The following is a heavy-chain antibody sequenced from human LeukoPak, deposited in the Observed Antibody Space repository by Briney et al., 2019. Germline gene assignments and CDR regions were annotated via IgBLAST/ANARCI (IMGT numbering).Heavy chain of an antibody. D-gene: IGHD5-18*01. Sequence: SETLSLTCTVSGGSISSYYWSWIRQPPGKGLEWIGYIYYSGSTNYNPSLKSRVTISVDTSKNQFSLKLSSVTAADTAVYYCAREVGYSYPTFDYRGQGTLVTVSS. CDR2: IYYSGST. CDR1: GGSISSYY. V-gene: IGHV4-59*01. CDR3: AREVGYSYPTFDY. J-gene: IGHJ4*02.